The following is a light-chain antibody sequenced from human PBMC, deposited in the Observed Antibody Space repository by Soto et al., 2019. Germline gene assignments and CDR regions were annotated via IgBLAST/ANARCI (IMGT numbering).Light chain of an antibody. V-gene: IGLV2-23*01. CDR2: EDN. Sequence: QSALTQPASVSGSPGQSITISCTGTSSDVGSYNLVSWYQQHPGKAPKFMIYEDNKRPSGVSNRFSGSKSGNTASLTISGLQAEDEADYYCCSYVGSNTLVFGGGTKVTGL. CDR3: CSYVGSNTLV. J-gene: IGLJ2*01. CDR1: SSDVGSYNL.